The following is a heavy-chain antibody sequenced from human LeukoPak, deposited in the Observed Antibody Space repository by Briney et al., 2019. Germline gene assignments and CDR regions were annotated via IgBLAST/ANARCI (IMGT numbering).Heavy chain of an antibody. CDR3: AREDYSGSYFDY. J-gene: IGHJ4*02. V-gene: IGHV3-7*01. CDR2: IKQDGSEK. CDR1: GFTFSSYW. D-gene: IGHD1-26*01. Sequence: GGSLRLSCAASGFTFSSYWMSWVRQAPGKGLEWVTNIKQDGSEKYYVDSVKGRFTISRDNAKSSLYLQMNSLRAEDTAVYYCAREDYSGSYFDYWGQGTLVTVSS.